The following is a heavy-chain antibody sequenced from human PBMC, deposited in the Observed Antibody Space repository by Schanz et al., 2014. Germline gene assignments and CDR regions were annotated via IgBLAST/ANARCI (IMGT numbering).Heavy chain of an antibody. V-gene: IGHV3-72*01. Sequence: EVQLVESGGGLIQPGGSLRLSCAASGFTVSSNYMSWVRQAPGKGLEWLGRTRNKANSYTTGYAASVKGRFTISRDESKNSLYLQMNSLKTEDTAVYYCARVRAYDYGAEAHGMDVWGHGTTVTFSS. D-gene: IGHD4-17*01. CDR2: TRNKANSYTT. CDR1: GFTVSSNY. J-gene: IGHJ6*02. CDR3: ARVRAYDYGAEAHGMDV.